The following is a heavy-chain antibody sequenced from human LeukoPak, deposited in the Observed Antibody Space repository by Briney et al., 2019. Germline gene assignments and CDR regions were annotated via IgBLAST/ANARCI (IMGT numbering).Heavy chain of an antibody. CDR2: ISYDGSNK. J-gene: IGHJ4*02. V-gene: IGHV3-30-3*01. D-gene: IGHD3-22*01. CDR3: ARDRRYYYDSSGYSSALDY. CDR1: GFTFSSYA. Sequence: GGSLRLSCAASGFTFSSYAMHWVRQAPGKGLEWVAVISYDGSNKYYADSVKGRFTISRDNSKNTLYLQMNSLRAEDTAAYYCARDRRYYYDSSGYSSALDYWGQGTLVTVSS.